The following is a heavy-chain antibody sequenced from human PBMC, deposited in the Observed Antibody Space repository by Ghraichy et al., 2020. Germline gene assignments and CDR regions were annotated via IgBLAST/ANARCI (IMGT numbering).Heavy chain of an antibody. Sequence: SETLSLTCTVSGGSISSLYWSWIRQPPGKGLEWIGYIYYSGSTSYNPSLKSRVAISIDTSKNQFSLNLRSVTAADTAVYYCARGRMSSTLTSLEYWGQGTLVTVSS. J-gene: IGHJ4*02. CDR3: ARGRMSSTLTSLEY. CDR2: IYYSGST. D-gene: IGHD6-13*01. V-gene: IGHV4-59*11. CDR1: GGSISSLY.